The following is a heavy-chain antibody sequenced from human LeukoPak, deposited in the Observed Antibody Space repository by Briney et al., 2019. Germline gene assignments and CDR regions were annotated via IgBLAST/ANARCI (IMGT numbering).Heavy chain of an antibody. CDR2: IYYSGST. CDR1: GGSVSHSSYY. V-gene: IGHV4-39*01. CDR3: ARMYNSQGTFDY. J-gene: IGHJ4*02. Sequence: SETLSLTCTVSGGSVSHSSYYWGWIRQPPGKGLEWIGSIYYSGSTYDNPSLKSRVTISVDTSKNEFSLKLCSVTAADTAVYYCARMYNSQGTFDYWGQGTLVSVSS. D-gene: IGHD6-19*01.